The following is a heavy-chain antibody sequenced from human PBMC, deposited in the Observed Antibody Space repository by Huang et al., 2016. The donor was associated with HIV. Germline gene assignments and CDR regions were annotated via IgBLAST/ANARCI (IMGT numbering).Heavy chain of an antibody. CDR2: SNTNTGNP. CDR3: ARGLYSSSWAPFDY. Sequence: QVQLVQSGSELKKPGASVKVSCKASGYTFTSYAMKWGRQGPGQGLEWMGWSNTNTGNPTDAQGFTGRFVCSLDTAGSTADRQISSLKAEDTAVYYCARGLYSSSWAPFDYWGQGTLVTVSS. D-gene: IGHD6-13*01. V-gene: IGHV7-4-1*02. J-gene: IGHJ4*02. CDR1: GYTFTSYA.